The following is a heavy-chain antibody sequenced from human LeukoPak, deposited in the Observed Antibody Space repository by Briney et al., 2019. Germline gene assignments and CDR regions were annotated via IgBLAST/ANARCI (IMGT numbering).Heavy chain of an antibody. CDR2: IIPIFGTA. CDR1: GGTFSSYA. Sequence: GSSVKVSCKASGGTFSSYAISWVRQAPGQGLEWMGRIIPIFGTANYAQKFQGRVTITTDESTSTAYMELSSLRSEDTAVYYCARDQIAVAGNAFDIWGQGTMATVSS. V-gene: IGHV1-69*05. J-gene: IGHJ3*02. D-gene: IGHD6-19*01. CDR3: ARDQIAVAGNAFDI.